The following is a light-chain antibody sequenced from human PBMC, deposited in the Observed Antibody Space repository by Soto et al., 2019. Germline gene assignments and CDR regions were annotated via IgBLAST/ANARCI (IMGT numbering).Light chain of an antibody. J-gene: IGLJ3*02. Sequence: QAVVTQEPSLTVSPGETVTLTCASSTGAVTSGHYPNWFQQKPGQPPRALIYTTNNKYSWTPARFSGCLLGDKAALTLSGVQPEDEADYYCLLYYGGAHPWMFGGGTKLTVL. CDR3: LLYYGGAHPWM. V-gene: IGLV7-43*01. CDR1: TGAVTSGHY. CDR2: TTN.